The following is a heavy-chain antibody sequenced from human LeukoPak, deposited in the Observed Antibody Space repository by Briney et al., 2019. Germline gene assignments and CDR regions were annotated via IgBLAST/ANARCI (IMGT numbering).Heavy chain of an antibody. V-gene: IGHV4-39*01. CDR2: ISCSDRT. J-gene: IGHJ4*02. D-gene: IGHD2-8*01. Sequence: ETLSLTCTVSGDSIGNSGFFWAWIRQPPGKGLEWISTISCSDRTYYNPSLKSRVTISVDTSKTQFSLKLTSVTAADTALYFCARHSAYGTKADYWGQGALVTVSS. CDR3: ARHSAYGTKADY. CDR1: GDSIGNSGFF.